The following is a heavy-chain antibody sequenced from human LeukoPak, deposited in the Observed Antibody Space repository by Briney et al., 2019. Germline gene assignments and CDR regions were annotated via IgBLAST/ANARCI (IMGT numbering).Heavy chain of an antibody. D-gene: IGHD2-15*01. CDR1: GFTVSSNY. J-gene: IGHJ5*02. Sequence: GGSLRLTCAASGFTVSSNYMSWVRQAPGKGWEWVSVIYSGGSTYYADSVKGRFTISRDNSKNTLYLQMNSLRAEDTAVYYCARGPGVVAATGWFDPWGQGTLVTVSS. V-gene: IGHV3-53*01. CDR2: IYSGGST. CDR3: ARGPGVVAATGWFDP.